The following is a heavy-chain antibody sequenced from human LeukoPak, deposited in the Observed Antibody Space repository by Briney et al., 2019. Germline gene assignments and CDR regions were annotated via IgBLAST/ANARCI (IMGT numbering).Heavy chain of an antibody. Sequence: GGSLRLSCAASGFTFSSYWMSWVRQAPGKGLEWVANIKQDGSEKYYVDSVKGRFTISRDNAKNSLYLQMNSLRAKDTAVYYCASTLATYYYDSSGYYSYWGQGTLVTVSS. CDR1: GFTFSSYW. J-gene: IGHJ4*02. V-gene: IGHV3-7*01. CDR2: IKQDGSEK. CDR3: ASTLATYYYDSSGYYSY. D-gene: IGHD3-22*01.